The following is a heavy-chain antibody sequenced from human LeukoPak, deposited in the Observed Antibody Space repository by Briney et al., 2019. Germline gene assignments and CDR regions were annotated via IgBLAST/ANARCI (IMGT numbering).Heavy chain of an antibody. CDR2: ISGGGGNS. CDR3: AKGGYSYGSRWFDP. D-gene: IGHD5-18*01. V-gene: IGHV3-23*01. CDR1: GFTFGSYG. Sequence: PGGSLRLSCVASGFTFGSYGMSWVRQAPGKGLEWVSGISGGGGNSDYADSVKGRFTISRNDSNNTLYLQMTSLGADDTAVYYCAKGGYSYGSRWFDPWGQGTLVTVSS. J-gene: IGHJ5*02.